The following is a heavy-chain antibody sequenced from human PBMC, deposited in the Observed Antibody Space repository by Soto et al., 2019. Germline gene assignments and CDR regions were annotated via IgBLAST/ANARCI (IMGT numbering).Heavy chain of an antibody. CDR3: ARDPSGWYKIADYYSYYGMDV. CDR1: GDSVSSNSAA. Sequence: SQTLSLTCAISGDSVSSNSAAWNWIRQSPSRGLEWLGRTYYRSKWYNDYAVSVKSRITINPDTSKNQFSLQLNSVTPEDTAVYYCARDPSGWYKIADYYSYYGMDVWGQGTTLTVSS. V-gene: IGHV6-1*01. CDR2: TYYRSKWYN. D-gene: IGHD6-19*01. J-gene: IGHJ6*02.